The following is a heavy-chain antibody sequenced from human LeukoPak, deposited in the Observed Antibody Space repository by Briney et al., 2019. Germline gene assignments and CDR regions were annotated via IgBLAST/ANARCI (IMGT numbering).Heavy chain of an antibody. J-gene: IGHJ6*02. CDR3: ARDREVVTFYYGMDV. V-gene: IGHV1-46*01. CDR1: GYTFTSYY. D-gene: IGHD4-23*01. CDR2: INPSGGST. Sequence: ASVKVSCKASGYTFTSYYMHWVRQAPGQGLEWMGIINPSGGSTSYAQKFQGRVTMTRDTSTSTVYMELSSLRSEDTAVYYCARDREVVTFYYGMDVWGQGTTVTVSS.